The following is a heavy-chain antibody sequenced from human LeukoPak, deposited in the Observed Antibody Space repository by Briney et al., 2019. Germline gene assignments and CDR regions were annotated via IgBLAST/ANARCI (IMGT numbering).Heavy chain of an antibody. CDR2: IYHSGST. V-gene: IGHV4-4*02. D-gene: IGHD6-19*01. CDR1: GGSISSSDW. Sequence: PSGTLSLTCAVSGGSISSSDWWSWVRRPPGKGREWIGEIYHSGSTHYNPSLKRRVTISLDKSKNEFSPKLSYVTAADTAVYYCASKLIGVAVAGTVYWGEGTLVTVSS. J-gene: IGHJ1*01. CDR3: ASKLIGVAVAGTVY.